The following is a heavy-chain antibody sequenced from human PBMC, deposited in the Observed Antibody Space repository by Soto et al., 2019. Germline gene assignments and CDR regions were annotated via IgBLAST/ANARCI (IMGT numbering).Heavy chain of an antibody. J-gene: IGHJ6*02. CDR3: ARALAARYYGMDV. Sequence: PSETLSLTCTVSGGSISSSSYYWGWIRQPPGKGLEWIGSIYYSGSTYYNPSLKSRVTISVDTSKNQFSLKLSSVTAADTAVYYCARALAARYYGMDVWGQGTTVTVSS. D-gene: IGHD6-6*01. V-gene: IGHV4-39*01. CDR2: IYYSGST. CDR1: GGSISSSSYY.